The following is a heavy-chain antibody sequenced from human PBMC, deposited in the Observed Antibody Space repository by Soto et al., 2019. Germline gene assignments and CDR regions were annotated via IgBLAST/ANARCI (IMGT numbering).Heavy chain of an antibody. CDR2: ISTSSSTI. CDR3: ARWNYDTTGYYKGALDY. J-gene: IGHJ4*02. D-gene: IGHD3-22*01. V-gene: IGHV3-48*01. Sequence: PGGSLRLSCAASGFTFNTYSMNWVRQAPGRGLEWVSYISTSSSTIYYADSVEGRFTISRDNAKNSLYLQMNSLRAEDTAVYYCARWNYDTTGYYKGALDYWGQGTLVTVSS. CDR1: GFTFNTYS.